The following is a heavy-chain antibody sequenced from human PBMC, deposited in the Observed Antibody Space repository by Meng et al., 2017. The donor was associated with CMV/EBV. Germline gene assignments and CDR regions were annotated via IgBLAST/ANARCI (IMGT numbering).Heavy chain of an antibody. V-gene: IGHV1-69*01. CDR2: IIPIFGTA. CDR1: GGTFSSYA. CDR3: ASVTGIGWWYFDL. J-gene: IGHJ2*01. Sequence: QLVQSGAEVNKPWPSVKVSCKASGGTFSSYAISWVRQAPGQGLEWVGGIIPIFGTANYAQKFQGRVTITADESTSTAYMELSSLRSEDTAVYYCASVTGIGWWYFDLWGRGTLVTVSS. D-gene: IGHD1-20*01.